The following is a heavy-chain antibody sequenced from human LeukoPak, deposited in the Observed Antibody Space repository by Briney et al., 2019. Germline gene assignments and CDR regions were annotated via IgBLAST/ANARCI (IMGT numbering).Heavy chain of an antibody. CDR1: GYTLTELS. V-gene: IGHV1-24*01. CDR2: FDPEDGET. Sequence: ASVKVSCKVSGYTLTELSMHWVRQAPGKGREWMGGFDPEDGETIYAQKFQGRVTMTEDTSTDTAYMELSSLRSDDTAVYSCARDGPYQLPRFDPWGQGTLVTVSS. D-gene: IGHD2-2*01. CDR3: ARDGPYQLPRFDP. J-gene: IGHJ5*02.